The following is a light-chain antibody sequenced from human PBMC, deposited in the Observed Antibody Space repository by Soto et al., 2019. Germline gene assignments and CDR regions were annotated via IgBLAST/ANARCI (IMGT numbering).Light chain of an antibody. CDR3: QQRSNWPIT. CDR1: QDVTTN. CDR2: AAS. Sequence: TPFPATVSASPGEGVTLSCRAAQDVTTNFAWYQQKPGQAPRLLIYAASNRATGIPARFSGSGSGTDFTLTISSLEPEDFAVYYCQQRSNWPITFGQGTRLEIK. V-gene: IGKV3D-11*01. J-gene: IGKJ5*01.